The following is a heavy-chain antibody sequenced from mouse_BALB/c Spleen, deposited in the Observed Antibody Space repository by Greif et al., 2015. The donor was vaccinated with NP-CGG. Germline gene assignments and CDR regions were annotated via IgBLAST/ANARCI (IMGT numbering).Heavy chain of an antibody. CDR1: GFTFTDYY. J-gene: IGHJ2*01. Sequence: EVQRVESGGGLVQPGGSLRLSCATSGFTFTDYYMSWVRQPPGKALEWLGFIRNKANGYTTEYSASVKGRFTISRDNSQSILYLQMNTLRAEDSATYYCARDGGYGGLDYWGQGTTLTVSS. CDR2: IRNKANGYTT. CDR3: ARDGGYGGLDY. D-gene: IGHD2-2*01. V-gene: IGHV7-3*02.